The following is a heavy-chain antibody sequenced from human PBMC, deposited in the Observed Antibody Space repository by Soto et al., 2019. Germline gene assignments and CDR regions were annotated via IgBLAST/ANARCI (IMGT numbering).Heavy chain of an antibody. CDR1: GFTFSSYS. V-gene: IGHV3-21*01. CDR2: ISSSSSYI. CDR3: ARNTYYDFWTYYYYYGMDV. D-gene: IGHD3-3*01. J-gene: IGHJ6*02. Sequence: AGGSLRLSCAASGFTFSSYSMNWVRQAPGKGLEWVSSISSSSSYIYYADSVKGRFTISRDNAKNSLYLQMNSLRAEDTAVYYCARNTYYDFWTYYYYYGMDVWGQGTTVTVSS.